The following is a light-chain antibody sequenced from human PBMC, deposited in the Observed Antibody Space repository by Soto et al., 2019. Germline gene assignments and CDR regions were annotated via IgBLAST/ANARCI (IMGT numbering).Light chain of an antibody. CDR1: SSNIGSNY. Sequence: QSALTQPPSASGTPGQRVTISCSGSSSNIGSNYVYWYQQLPGTAPKLLIYRNNQRPSGVPDRFSGSKSGTSASLAISGLRSEDEADYYCAAWDDSLSGYVFGTGTKLTVL. J-gene: IGLJ1*01. V-gene: IGLV1-47*01. CDR3: AAWDDSLSGYV. CDR2: RNN.